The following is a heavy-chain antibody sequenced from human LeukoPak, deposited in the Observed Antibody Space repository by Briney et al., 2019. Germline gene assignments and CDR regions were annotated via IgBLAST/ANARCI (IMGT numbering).Heavy chain of an antibody. CDR3: ARGCSSTSCYKVEPLDY. CDR2: ISPNSGGT. D-gene: IGHD2-2*02. CDR1: GYTFTGYY. Sequence: ASVKVSCKASGYTFTGYYMHWGRQAPGQGLEWMGRISPNSGGTNYAQKFQGRVTMTRDTSISTAYMELSRLRSDDTAVYYCARGCSSTSCYKVEPLDYWGQGTLVTVSS. V-gene: IGHV1-2*06. J-gene: IGHJ4*02.